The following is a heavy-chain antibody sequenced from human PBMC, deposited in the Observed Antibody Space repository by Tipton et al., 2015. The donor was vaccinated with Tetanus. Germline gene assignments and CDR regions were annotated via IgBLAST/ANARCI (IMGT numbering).Heavy chain of an antibody. D-gene: IGHD2-15*01. J-gene: IGHJ4*02. CDR2: SWYDGTDT. CDR1: GFIFSRYG. Sequence: SLRLSCAASGFIFSRYGIHWVRQAPGKGLEWVAGSWYDGTDTYYADAVKGRFTISRDNSKNTLYLQMNSLRAEDTAVYYCAREADCSGGSCFSGDFDNWGQGTQVTVSS. CDR3: AREADCSGGSCFSGDFDN. V-gene: IGHV3-33*01.